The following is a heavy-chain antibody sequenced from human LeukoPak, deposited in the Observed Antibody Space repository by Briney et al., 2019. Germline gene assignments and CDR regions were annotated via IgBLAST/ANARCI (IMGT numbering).Heavy chain of an antibody. CDR3: ARVNRGAFDI. D-gene: IGHD2/OR15-2a*01. CDR1: GGSISTYY. V-gene: IGHV4-59*01. J-gene: IGHJ3*02. CDR2: IYCNGSNYNRKT. Sequence: PSESLSLNCTVSGGSISTYYWSWIRQPPGKGPEWIGFIYCNGSNYNRKTNDKPSLKSRVTRSEDTSKNQFSLKLSSVTAADTAVYYCARVNRGAFDIWGQGTMVTVSS.